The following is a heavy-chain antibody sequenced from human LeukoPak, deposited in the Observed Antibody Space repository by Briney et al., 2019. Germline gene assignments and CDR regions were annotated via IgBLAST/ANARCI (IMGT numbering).Heavy chain of an antibody. CDR2: ISYDGNYK. CDR1: GFTFSHYP. Sequence: GRSLSLSCAASGFTFSHYPIHWVRQAPGKGPEWVAVISYDGNYKYYAESVKGRFTVSRDNSKNTVYLQMDSLRADDTAVYYCAKGVAAGTWGTSFDFWGQGTLVTVSS. J-gene: IGHJ4*02. CDR3: AKGVAAGTWGTSFDF. D-gene: IGHD6-13*01. V-gene: IGHV3-30*01.